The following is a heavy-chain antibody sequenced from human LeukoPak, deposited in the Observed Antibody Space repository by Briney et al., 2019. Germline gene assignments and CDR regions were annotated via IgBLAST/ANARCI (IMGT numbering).Heavy chain of an antibody. J-gene: IGHJ4*02. Sequence: SETLSLTCAVYGGSFSGYYWSWIRQPPGKGLEWIGEINHSGSTNYNPSLKSRVTISVDTSKNQFSLKLSSVTAADTAVYYCTRGRGRDYYDSSGYYPFDYWGQGTLVTVSS. CDR1: GGSFSGYY. CDR2: INHSGST. CDR3: TRGRGRDYYDSSGYYPFDY. V-gene: IGHV4-34*01. D-gene: IGHD3-22*01.